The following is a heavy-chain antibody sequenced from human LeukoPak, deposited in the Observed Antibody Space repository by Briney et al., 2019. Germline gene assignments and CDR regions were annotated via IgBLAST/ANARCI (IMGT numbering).Heavy chain of an antibody. Sequence: PGGSLRPPSAASGFTVINNYMNWVSQAPGKGLEWVSVIYSGGTTYYTDSVKGRFTISRDKFKNTLYLQMNSLRAEDTAVYYCARDRSSTTCCYADWGQGTLVTVSS. D-gene: IGHD2-2*01. CDR1: GFTVINNY. J-gene: IGHJ4*02. CDR3: ARDRSSTTCCYAD. V-gene: IGHV3-53*01. CDR2: IYSGGTT.